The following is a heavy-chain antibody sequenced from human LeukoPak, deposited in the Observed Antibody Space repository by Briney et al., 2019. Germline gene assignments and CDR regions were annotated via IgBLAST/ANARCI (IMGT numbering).Heavy chain of an antibody. CDR3: ARGPYYYDSIDY. CDR1: GGSISSGSYY. D-gene: IGHD3-22*01. CDR2: TYTSGST. J-gene: IGHJ4*02. V-gene: IGHV4-61*02. Sequence: PPQTLSLTCTVSGGSISSGSYYWSWIRQPAWKGLEWIGRTYTSGSTNYNPSLKSRVTITVATSKNQFSLKLSSVTAADTAMYYCARGPYYYDSIDYWGQGTLVTVSS.